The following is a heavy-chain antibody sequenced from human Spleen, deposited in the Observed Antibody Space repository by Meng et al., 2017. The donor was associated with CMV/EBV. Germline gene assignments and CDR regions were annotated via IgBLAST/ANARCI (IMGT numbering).Heavy chain of an antibody. J-gene: IGHJ6*02. Sequence: GESLKISCATSGFTFSNYGMQWVRQAPGKGLEWVAFIRYDGANKYYADSVKGRFTISRDNSKNTLYLQMNSLRAEDTAVYYCAREQGGSFDDYYYYGMDVWGQGTTVTVSS. D-gene: IGHD1-26*01. CDR1: GFTFSNYG. V-gene: IGHV3-30*02. CDR2: IRYDGANK. CDR3: AREQGGSFDDYYYYGMDV.